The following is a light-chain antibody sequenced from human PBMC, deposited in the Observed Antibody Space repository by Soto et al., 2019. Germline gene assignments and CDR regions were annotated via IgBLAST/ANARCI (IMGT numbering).Light chain of an antibody. CDR1: QSVRSY. CDR3: QQRSNWPGT. J-gene: IGKJ2*02. Sequence: EIVLTQSPATLSLSPGERATLSCRASQSVRSYLAWYQQKPGQAPRLLIYDASNRATGIPARFSGSGSGTDFTLTITSLEPEDFAVYCCQQRSNWPGTFGQGTKLEIK. CDR2: DAS. V-gene: IGKV3-11*01.